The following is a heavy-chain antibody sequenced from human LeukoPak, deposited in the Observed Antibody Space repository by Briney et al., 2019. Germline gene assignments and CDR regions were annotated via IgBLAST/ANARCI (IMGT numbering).Heavy chain of an antibody. Sequence: GGTLILSCAASGFTFSSYGMSWVRQAPGKGLEWVSAISGSGGSTYYADSVKGRFTISRDNSKNTLYLQMNSLRAEDTALYYCAGGRERELLNFDYWGQGTLVTVSS. J-gene: IGHJ4*02. CDR2: ISGSGGST. CDR3: AGGRERELLNFDY. D-gene: IGHD1-26*01. V-gene: IGHV3-23*01. CDR1: GFTFSSYG.